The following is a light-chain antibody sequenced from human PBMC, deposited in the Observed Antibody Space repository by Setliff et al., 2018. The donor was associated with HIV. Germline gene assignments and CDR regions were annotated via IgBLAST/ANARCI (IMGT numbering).Light chain of an antibody. CDR1: SNDVGGYNY. J-gene: IGLJ1*01. V-gene: IGLV2-11*01. CDR2: DVS. CDR3: CSYAGSYTYYV. Sequence: QSALTQPRSVSGSPGQSVTISCTGTSNDVGGYNYVSWYQQHPVKAPKLMIFDVSKRPSGVPDRFSGSKSGNTASLTISGLQAEDEADYYCCSYAGSYTYYVFGTGTKVTVL.